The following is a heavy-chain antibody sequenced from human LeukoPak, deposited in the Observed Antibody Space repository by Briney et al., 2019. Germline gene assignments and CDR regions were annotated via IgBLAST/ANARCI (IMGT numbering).Heavy chain of an antibody. D-gene: IGHD6-25*01. V-gene: IGHV4-39*01. CDR2: IFYGEST. CDR1: AGSISNGDYY. J-gene: IGHJ4*01. Sequence: PSETLSLTCSVSAGSISNGDYYWGWIRQAPGKGLEWIGCIFYGESTHYNPSLKSRATISVDTSKNQFSLKLTSVTAADAAICYCARQLPTAAADTRGYFDYWGQGTVVTVSS. CDR3: ARQLPTAAADTRGYFDY.